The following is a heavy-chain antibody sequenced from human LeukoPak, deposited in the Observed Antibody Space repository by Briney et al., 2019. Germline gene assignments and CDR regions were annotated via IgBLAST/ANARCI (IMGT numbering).Heavy chain of an antibody. CDR1: GGSISSYY. CDR2: IYYSGST. Sequence: PSETLSLTCTVSGGSISSYYWSWIRQPPGKGLEWIGYIYYSGSTNYNPSLKSRVTISVDTSKNQFSLKLSSVTAADTAVYYCARGDGYNFDYWGQGTLVTVSS. CDR3: ARGDGYNFDY. V-gene: IGHV4-59*01. J-gene: IGHJ4*02. D-gene: IGHD5-24*01.